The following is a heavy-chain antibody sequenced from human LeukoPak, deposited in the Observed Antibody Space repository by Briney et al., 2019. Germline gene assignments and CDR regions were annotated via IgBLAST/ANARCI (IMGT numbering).Heavy chain of an antibody. CDR2: IKEGESAK. V-gene: IGHV3-7*01. CDR1: GFTFRSYW. J-gene: IGHJ4*02. D-gene: IGHD1-26*01. CDR3: ARDVGGSLDY. Sequence: GGSLRLSCAASGFTFRSYWMAWVRQAPGKGLEWVANIKEGESAKHQADSVKGRFTISRDNAQNSVYLQMSSLGGEDTAVYYCARDVGGSLDYWGQGTLVTVSS.